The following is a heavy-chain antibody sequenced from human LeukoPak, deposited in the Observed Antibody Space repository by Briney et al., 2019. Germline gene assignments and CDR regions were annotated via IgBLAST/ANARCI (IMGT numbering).Heavy chain of an antibody. CDR2: IYHSGST. Sequence: SQTLSLTCAVSGGSISSGGYSWSWIRQPPGKGLEWIGYIYHSGSTYYNPSLKSRVTISVDRSKNQFSLKLSSVTAADTAVYYCARGGDTAMNPFDYWGQGTLVTVSS. J-gene: IGHJ4*02. V-gene: IGHV4-30-2*01. D-gene: IGHD5-18*01. CDR3: ARGGDTAMNPFDY. CDR1: GGSISSGGYS.